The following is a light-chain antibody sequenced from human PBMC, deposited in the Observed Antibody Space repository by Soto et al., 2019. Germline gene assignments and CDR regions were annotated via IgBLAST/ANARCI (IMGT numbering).Light chain of an antibody. CDR3: QQHNSWPPLT. CDR2: GAS. Sequence: EVVMTQSPATLPVFPGERATLSCRASQSVTNNVAWYQQRPGQAPRLLIYGASTRATGVPVRFSGSGFGTEFTLTISSLQSEDFAVYYCQQHNSWPPLTFGGGTKV. V-gene: IGKV3-15*01. CDR1: QSVTNN. J-gene: IGKJ4*01.